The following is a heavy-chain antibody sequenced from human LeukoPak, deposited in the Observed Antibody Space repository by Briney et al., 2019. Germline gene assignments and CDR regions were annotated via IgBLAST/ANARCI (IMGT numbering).Heavy chain of an antibody. J-gene: IGHJ4*02. CDR1: GFTFISYG. Sequence: PGRSLRLSCAASGFTFISYGIHWVRQAPGKGLEWVAVISYDGSNEYYADSVKGRFTISRDNSKNTLYLQMNSLRAEDTALYYCAKSVYSSSWYDAVGYWGQGTLVTVSS. V-gene: IGHV3-30*18. D-gene: IGHD6-13*01. CDR3: AKSVYSSSWYDAVGY. CDR2: ISYDGSNE.